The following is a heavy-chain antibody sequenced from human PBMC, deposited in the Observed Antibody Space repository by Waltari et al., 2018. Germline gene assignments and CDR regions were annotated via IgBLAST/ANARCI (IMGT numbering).Heavy chain of an antibody. CDR2: IIPIFGTA. J-gene: IGHJ4*02. V-gene: IGHV1-69*13. D-gene: IGHD4-17*01. CDR3: ARDSKTVTTTALDY. Sequence: QVQLVQSGAEVKKPGSSVKVSCKASGGTFSSSANSGVRQAPGQGLEWMGGIIPIFGTANYAQKFQGRVTITADESTSTAYMELSSLRSEDTAVYYCARDSKTVTTTALDYWGQGTLVTVSS. CDR1: GGTFSSSA.